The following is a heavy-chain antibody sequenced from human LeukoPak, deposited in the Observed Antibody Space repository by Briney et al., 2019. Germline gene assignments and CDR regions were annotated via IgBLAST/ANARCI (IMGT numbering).Heavy chain of an antibody. CDR1: GYTFTNYG. J-gene: IGHJ4*02. CDR2: ISAYNGDT. D-gene: IGHD3-3*01. Sequence: ASVKVSCKASGYTFTNYGITWVRQAPGQGLEWMGWISAYNGDTNYAQKLQGRVTMTTDTSTSTAYMELRSLRSDDTAMYYCARPRYDFWSGYYQYYFDYWGQGTLVTVSS. CDR3: ARPRYDFWSGYYQYYFDY. V-gene: IGHV1-18*01.